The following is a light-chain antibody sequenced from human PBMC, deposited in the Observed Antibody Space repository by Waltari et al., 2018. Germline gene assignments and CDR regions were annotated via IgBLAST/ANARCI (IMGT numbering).Light chain of an antibody. V-gene: IGLV2-23*02. J-gene: IGLJ3*02. CDR1: SSDVGSSHL. Sequence: QSALTQPASVSGSPGQSITISCTATSSDVGSSHLVFWYQQPPCKAPELVVYEVISRPSGVSNRFSGSKSGNTASLTISGLQAEDEADYYCCSYAGRNIWVFGGGTKLTVL. CDR3: CSYAGRNIWV. CDR2: EVI.